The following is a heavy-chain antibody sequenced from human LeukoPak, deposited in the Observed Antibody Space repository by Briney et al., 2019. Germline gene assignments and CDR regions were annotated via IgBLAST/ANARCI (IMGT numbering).Heavy chain of an antibody. CDR2: IRYDGSNK. V-gene: IGHV3-30*02. D-gene: IGHD6-13*01. CDR1: GFTFSSYG. CDR3: AKGPQQLAVY. Sequence: GGSLRLSCAASGFTFSSYGMHWVRQAPGKWLEWVAFIRYDGSNKYYADSVKGRFTISRDNSKNTLYLQMNSLRAEDTAVYYCAKGPQQLAVYWGQGTLVTVSS. J-gene: IGHJ4*02.